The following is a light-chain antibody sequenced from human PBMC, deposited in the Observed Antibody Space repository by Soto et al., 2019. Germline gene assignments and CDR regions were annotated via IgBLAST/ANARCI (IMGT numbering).Light chain of an antibody. CDR3: QQYYSYPT. CDR2: AAS. V-gene: IGKV1-8*01. CDR1: QGISSY. J-gene: IGKJ3*01. Sequence: AIRMTQSPSSLSASTGDRVTITCRVSQGISSYLAWYQQKPGKAPKLLIYAASTLQSGVPSRFSGSGSGTDFTLTISCLQSEDFATYYCQQYYSYPTFGPGTKVDIK.